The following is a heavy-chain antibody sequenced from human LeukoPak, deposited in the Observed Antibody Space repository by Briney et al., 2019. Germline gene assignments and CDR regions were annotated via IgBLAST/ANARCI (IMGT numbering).Heavy chain of an antibody. CDR2: INPSSGGT. D-gene: IGHD3-10*01. Sequence: GASVKVSCKASVYKFTSYYIHWVRQAPGQGLEWMGIINPSSGGTTYAQKFQGRVTMTRDTSTSTVYMDLSGLRSEDTAVYSCARDLYYGSEAYYNGWVYWGQGTLVTVSS. V-gene: IGHV1-46*01. CDR3: ARDLYYGSEAYYNGWVY. J-gene: IGHJ4*02. CDR1: VYKFTSYY.